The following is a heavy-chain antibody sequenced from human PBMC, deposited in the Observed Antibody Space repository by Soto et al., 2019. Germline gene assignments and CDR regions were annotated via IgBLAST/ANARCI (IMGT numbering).Heavy chain of an antibody. CDR1: GYTITSCG. J-gene: IGHJ4*02. CDR3: ARLPDYFTRSGYYYGVDY. Sequence: AAAKFPCEASGYTITSCGISWVRQAPRQGLEWMGGISAIYGTTKYAQKFQGRVTITADESTTTAYMELSSLGSDDTAVYYCARLPDYFTRSGYYYGVDYWGQGTLDTVSS. D-gene: IGHD3-22*01. CDR2: ISAIYGTT. V-gene: IGHV1-18*01.